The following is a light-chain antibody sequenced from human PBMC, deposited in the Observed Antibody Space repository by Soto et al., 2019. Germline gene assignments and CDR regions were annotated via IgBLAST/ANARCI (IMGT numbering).Light chain of an antibody. J-gene: IGKJ4*01. V-gene: IGKV1-12*01. CDR1: QTISSW. CDR3: QQANSFPGT. Sequence: DIHMTQSPSTLSVSVVDIVTRTFLASQTISSWLAWYQQKPGKAPKLLIYAASNLQSGVPSRFSGSGSGTDFTLTISSLQPEDLATYFCQQANSFPGTFGGGTKVDI. CDR2: AAS.